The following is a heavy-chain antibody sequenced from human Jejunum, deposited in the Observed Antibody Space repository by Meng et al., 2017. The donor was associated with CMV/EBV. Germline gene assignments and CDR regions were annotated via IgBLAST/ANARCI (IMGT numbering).Heavy chain of an antibody. CDR3: ARDSPLDGYSLLDY. J-gene: IGHJ4*02. V-gene: IGHV7-4-1*02. CDR1: GYSFTDYY. CDR2: IDPNTGNP. D-gene: IGHD5-24*01. Sequence: VTLVQSGAYVKTPGASVQVSCRASGYSFTDYYIHWVRQAPGQGPDWMGWIDPNTGNPTYDQGFTGRFDFSLDTSVSTAYLQINSLRADDTAVYYCARDSPLDGYSLLDYWGQGTLVTVSS.